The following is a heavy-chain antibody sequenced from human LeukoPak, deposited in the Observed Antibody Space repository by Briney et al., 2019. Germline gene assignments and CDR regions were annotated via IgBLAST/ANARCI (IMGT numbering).Heavy chain of an antibody. J-gene: IGHJ4*02. CDR3: ARGEYYYDSSGYYPFDY. D-gene: IGHD3-22*01. V-gene: IGHV4-59*01. CDR2: IYYSGST. Sequence: SETLSLTCTVSGRSISSYYSSWIRQPPGKGLEWIGYIYYSGSTNYNPSLKSRVTISVDTSKNQFSLKLSSVTAADTAVYYCARGEYYYDSSGYYPFDYWGQGTLVTVSS. CDR1: GRSISSYY.